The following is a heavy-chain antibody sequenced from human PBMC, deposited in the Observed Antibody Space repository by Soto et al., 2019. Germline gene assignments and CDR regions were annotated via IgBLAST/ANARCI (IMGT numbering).Heavy chain of an antibody. J-gene: IGHJ4*02. CDR3: ARHSGYDYVFDY. V-gene: IGHV1-2*02. Sequence: ASVKVSCKAAGYTFTGDYIHWGRQAPGQGLEWMGWINPNNGDTNFAQKFQGRVTLTRDTSTSTAHMELSSLTFDDTAVYYCARHSGYDYVFDYWGQGTLVTVSS. CDR2: INPNNGDT. D-gene: IGHD5-12*01. CDR1: GYTFTGDY.